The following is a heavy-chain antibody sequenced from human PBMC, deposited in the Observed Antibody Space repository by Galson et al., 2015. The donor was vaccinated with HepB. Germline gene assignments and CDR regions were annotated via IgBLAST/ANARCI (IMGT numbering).Heavy chain of an antibody. J-gene: IGHJ6*02. CDR1: GFTFSSYS. CDR2: ISSSSSTT. Sequence: SLRLSCAASGFTFSSYSMNWVRQAPGKGLEWVSYISSSSSTTYYAYSVKGRFTISRDNAKNSLYLQMNSLRDEDTAVYYCASIFSWFDDYYYGMDVWGQGTTVTVSS. V-gene: IGHV3-48*02. D-gene: IGHD3-22*01. CDR3: ASIFSWFDDYYYGMDV.